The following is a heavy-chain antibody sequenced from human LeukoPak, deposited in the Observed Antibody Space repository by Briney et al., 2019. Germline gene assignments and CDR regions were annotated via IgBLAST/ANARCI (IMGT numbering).Heavy chain of an antibody. CDR1: GFSFSNYA. Sequence: GGSLRVSSAASGFSFSNYAMSWVRQAPGKGLEWVSGISGSGGNTYYADSVKGRFTISRDNSKNTLYLQMSSLRAEDTAVYYCAKDRDITMVRGVTFDWGQGTLVTVSS. CDR2: ISGSGGNT. J-gene: IGHJ4*02. V-gene: IGHV3-23*01. D-gene: IGHD3-10*01. CDR3: AKDRDITMVRGVTFD.